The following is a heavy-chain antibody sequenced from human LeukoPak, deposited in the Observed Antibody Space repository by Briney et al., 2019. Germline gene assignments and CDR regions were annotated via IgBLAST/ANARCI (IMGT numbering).Heavy chain of an antibody. D-gene: IGHD3-22*01. CDR3: AGYYYDSSRGFDL. CDR1: GFKFDDYG. CDR2: INWNGAWT. J-gene: IGHJ5*02. Sequence: PGGSLRLSCSASGFKFDDYGMSWVRQAPGKGLVWVCDINWNGAWTGYADSVKGRFTISRDNAKNSLYLQMNSLRAEDTALYYCAGYYYDSSRGFDLWGQGTLVTVSA. V-gene: IGHV3-20*04.